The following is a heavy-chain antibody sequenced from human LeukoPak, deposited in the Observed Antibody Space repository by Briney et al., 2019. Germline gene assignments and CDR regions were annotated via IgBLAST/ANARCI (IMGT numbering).Heavy chain of an antibody. CDR1: GDSISNGVKY. CDR3: ARDQVECTGGTCQSRVGFDF. V-gene: IGHV4-31*03. D-gene: IGHD2-8*02. J-gene: IGHJ4*02. Sequence: PSETLSLTCTVSGDSISNGVKYWSWIRQHPGRGLEWIGYIYHSGRSYYNPSLKSRITMSVDTSKNQFSLNLSSVTAADTAVYYCARDQVECTGGTCQSRVGFDFWAREPWSPSRQ. CDR2: IYHSGRS.